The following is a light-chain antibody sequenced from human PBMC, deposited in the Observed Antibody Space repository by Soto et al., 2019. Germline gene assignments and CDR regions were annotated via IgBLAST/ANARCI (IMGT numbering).Light chain of an antibody. CDR2: GAS. CDR1: ETVATN. V-gene: IGKV3-15*01. J-gene: IGKJ1*01. CDR3: QQYFEWPPMT. Sequence: EVVMTQSPAPLSVSPGERATLSCRASETVATNLAWYQQKPGQAPRLLISGASTRAAGISDRFRGSGSGTEFTLTISSLRSEDSAIHYCQQYFEWPPMTFGQGTKVDIK.